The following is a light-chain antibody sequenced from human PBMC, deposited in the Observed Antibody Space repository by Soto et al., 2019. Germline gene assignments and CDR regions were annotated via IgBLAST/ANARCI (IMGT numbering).Light chain of an antibody. CDR1: QSVNSNY. V-gene: IGKV3-20*01. Sequence: EIVLTQSPGTLSLSPGERATLSCRASQSVNSNYLAWYQQKPGQGPRLLMYGASSRATGIPDRFSGSGSGSDFTLTISRLEPEDLEVYYCQQYDSSPRTFGQGTKVEIK. CDR2: GAS. CDR3: QQYDSSPRT. J-gene: IGKJ1*01.